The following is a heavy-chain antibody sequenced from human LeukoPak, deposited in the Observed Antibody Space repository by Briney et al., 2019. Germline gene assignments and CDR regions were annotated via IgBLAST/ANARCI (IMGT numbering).Heavy chain of an antibody. D-gene: IGHD3-22*01. CDR1: GFTFSSYA. CDR2: ISGSGGST. J-gene: IGHJ3*02. V-gene: IGHV3-23*01. CDR3: AKDVSGYYYTGAFDI. Sequence: GGSLRLSCAASGFTFSSYAMSWVRQTPGKGLEWVSAISGSGGSTYYADSVKGRFTISRDNSKNTLYLQMNSLRAEDTAVYYCAKDVSGYYYTGAFDIWGQGTMVTVSS.